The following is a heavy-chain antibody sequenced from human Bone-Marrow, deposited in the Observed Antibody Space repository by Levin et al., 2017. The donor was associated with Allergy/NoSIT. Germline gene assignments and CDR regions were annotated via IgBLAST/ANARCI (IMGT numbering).Heavy chain of an antibody. CDR3: ARGRDGYNYVTTYDAFDI. Sequence: GGSLRLSCAASGFTFSSYWMSWVRQAPGKGLEWVANIKQDGSEKYYVDSVKGRFTISRDNAKNSLYLQMNSLRAEDTAVYYCARGRDGYNYVTTYDAFDIWGQGTMVTVSS. V-gene: IGHV3-7*04. D-gene: IGHD5-24*01. J-gene: IGHJ3*02. CDR2: IKQDGSEK. CDR1: GFTFSSYW.